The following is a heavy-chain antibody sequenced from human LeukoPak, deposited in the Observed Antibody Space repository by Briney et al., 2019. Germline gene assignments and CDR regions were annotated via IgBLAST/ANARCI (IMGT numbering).Heavy chain of an antibody. CDR3: ARSRYYYDSSGYYLDY. CDR2: INHSGST. V-gene: IGHV4-34*01. J-gene: IGHJ4*02. Sequence: PSETLSLTCAVYGRSFSGYYWSWIRQPPGKGLEWIGEINHSGSTNYNPSLKSRVTISVDTSKNQFSLKLSSVTAADTAVYYCARSRYYYDSSGYYLDYWGQGTLVTVSS. CDR1: GRSFSGYY. D-gene: IGHD3-22*01.